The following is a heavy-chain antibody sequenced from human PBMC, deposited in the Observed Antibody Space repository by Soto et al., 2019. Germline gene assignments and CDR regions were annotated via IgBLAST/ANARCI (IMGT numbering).Heavy chain of an antibody. CDR2: IIPIFGTA. J-gene: IGHJ4*02. CDR3: ASDRLYSYGGEFDY. V-gene: IGHV1-69*13. D-gene: IGHD5-18*01. CDR1: GGTFSSYA. Sequence: ASVKVSCKASGGTFSSYAISWVRQAPGQGLEWMGGIIPIFGTANYAQKFQGRVTITADESTSTAYMELSSLRSEDTAVYYCASDRLYSYGGEFDYWGQGALVTVSS.